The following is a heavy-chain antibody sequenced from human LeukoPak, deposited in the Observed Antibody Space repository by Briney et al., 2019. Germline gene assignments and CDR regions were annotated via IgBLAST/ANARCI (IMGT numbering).Heavy chain of an antibody. V-gene: IGHV3-33*01. CDR2: IWYDGSNK. Sequence: GRSLRLSCAASGFTFSSYGMHWVRQAPGKGLEWVAVIWYDGSNKYYADSVKGRFTISRDNSKNTLYLQMNSLRAEDTAVYYCAIQRGAPSGSVPGFRESAFDIWGQGTMVTVSS. CDR1: GFTFSSYG. CDR3: AIQRGAPSGSVPGFRESAFDI. J-gene: IGHJ3*02. D-gene: IGHD2-2*01.